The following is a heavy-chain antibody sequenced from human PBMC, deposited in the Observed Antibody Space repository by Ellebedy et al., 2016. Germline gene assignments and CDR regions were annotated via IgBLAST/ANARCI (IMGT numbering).Heavy chain of an antibody. CDR1: GYTFTSYG. Sequence: ASVKVSXXASGYTFTSYGISWVRQAPGQGLEWMGWISAYNGNTNYAQKLQGRVTMTTDTSTSTAYMELRSLRSDDTAVYYCARENYDILTGYYRGDYWGQGTLVTVSS. CDR3: ARENYDILTGYYRGDY. V-gene: IGHV1-18*01. CDR2: ISAYNGNT. D-gene: IGHD3-9*01. J-gene: IGHJ4*02.